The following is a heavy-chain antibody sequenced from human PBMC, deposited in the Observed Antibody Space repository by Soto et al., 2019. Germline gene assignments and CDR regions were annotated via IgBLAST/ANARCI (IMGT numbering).Heavy chain of an antibody. CDR3: ARAVVGGSYYLDAFDI. CDR2: IYPGDSDT. D-gene: IGHD1-26*01. J-gene: IGHJ3*02. CDR1: GYSFTSYW. Sequence: GESLKISCKGSGYSFTSYWIGWVRQMPGKGLEWMGIIYPGDSDTRYSPSFQGQVTISADKSISTAYLQWSSLKASDTVMYYCARAVVGGSYYLDAFDIWGQGTMVTVSS. V-gene: IGHV5-51*01.